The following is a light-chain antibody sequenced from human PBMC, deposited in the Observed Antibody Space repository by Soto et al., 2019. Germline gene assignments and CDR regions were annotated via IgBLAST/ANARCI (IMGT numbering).Light chain of an antibody. CDR2: DVS. J-gene: IGLJ2*01. V-gene: IGLV2-11*01. Sequence: QSALTQPRSVSGSPGQSVTISCTGTSSDVGSSNYVSWYQQHPGKVPKLIISDVSKRPSGVPDRFSGSKSGNTASLTISGLQDEDEADYFCCSHAGSYVVFGGGTKLTVL. CDR1: SSDVGSSNY. CDR3: CSHAGSYVV.